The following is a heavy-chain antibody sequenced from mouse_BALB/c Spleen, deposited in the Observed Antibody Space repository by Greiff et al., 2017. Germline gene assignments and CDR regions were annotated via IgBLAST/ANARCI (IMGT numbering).Heavy chain of an antibody. Sequence: EVKLMESGGGLVKPGGSLNLSCAASGFTFSSYAMSWVRQTPEKRLEWVASISSGGSTYYPDSVKGRFTISRDNARNILYLQMSSLRSEDTAMYYCAREDYYAMDYWGQGTSVTVSS. J-gene: IGHJ4*01. CDR3: AREDYYAMDY. V-gene: IGHV5-6-5*01. CDR2: ISSGGST. CDR1: GFTFSSYA.